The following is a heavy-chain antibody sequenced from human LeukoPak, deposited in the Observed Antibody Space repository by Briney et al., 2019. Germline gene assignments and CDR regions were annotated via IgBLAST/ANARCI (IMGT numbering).Heavy chain of an antibody. CDR1: GFTFSDYS. CDR3: ARSRSVSNYKGMDV. V-gene: IGHV3-21*01. J-gene: IGHJ6*02. Sequence: GVSLRLSCPASGFTFSDYSMSWVRQAPGKGLEWVSSISSSSDYIYYADSVKGRFTISRDNARNSLYLQMNSLRAEDTAVYYCARSRSVSNYKGMDVWGQGTTVTVSS. CDR2: ISSSSDYI. D-gene: IGHD5/OR15-5a*01.